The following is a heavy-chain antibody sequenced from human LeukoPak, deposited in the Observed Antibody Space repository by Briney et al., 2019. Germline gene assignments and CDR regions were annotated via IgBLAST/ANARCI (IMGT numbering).Heavy chain of an antibody. CDR3: ASLVGARSQADH. V-gene: IGHV4-38-2*01. Sequence: SETLSLTCAVSAYSISNGYYWGWIRRPPGKGLEWIGRVFHSGTTFYSPSLKTPVTMSVPTSQTQFSLNLSSLTAPHTALYYCASLVGARSQADHWGQGTLVTVSS. CDR1: AYSISNGYY. CDR2: VFHSGTT. J-gene: IGHJ4*02. D-gene: IGHD1-26*01.